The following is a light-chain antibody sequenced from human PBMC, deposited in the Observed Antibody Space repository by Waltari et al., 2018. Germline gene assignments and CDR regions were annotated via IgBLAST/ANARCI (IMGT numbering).Light chain of an antibody. CDR1: SSDVGGYNF. J-gene: IGLJ1*01. Sequence: QSALTQPASVSGSPGQSITISCTGTSSDVGGYNFVSWYQQHPGKAPKLMIYDVSNRPSVVSNRFSGSKSGNTASLTISGLQAEDEADYYCSSYTSSDTPVFGTGTKVTVV. CDR3: SSYTSSDTPV. CDR2: DVS. V-gene: IGLV2-14*01.